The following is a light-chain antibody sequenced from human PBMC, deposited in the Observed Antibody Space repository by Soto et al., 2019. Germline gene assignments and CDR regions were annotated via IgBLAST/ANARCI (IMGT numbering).Light chain of an antibody. CDR1: QDISNY. CDR2: DAT. CDR3: QQYDNLPPLCT. J-gene: IGKJ3*01. Sequence: DIQMTQSPSSLSASVGDRVTITCQASQDISNYLNWYQQKPGKAPKLLIYDATNLETGVPSRFSGSGSRTDFTFTISSLPTEDIGTYYCQQYDNLPPLCTFGPGTKVDIK. V-gene: IGKV1-33*01.